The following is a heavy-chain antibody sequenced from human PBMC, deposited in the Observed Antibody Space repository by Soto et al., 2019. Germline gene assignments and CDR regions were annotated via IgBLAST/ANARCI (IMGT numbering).Heavy chain of an antibody. D-gene: IGHD1-1*01. J-gene: IGHJ6*02. Sequence: SETLSLTCTVSGGSISSGVYYWSWIRQHPGKGLEWIGYIYYIGSTYYNPSLKSRVTISVGTSKNQFSLKLSSVTAADTAVYYCARSSLYGIDVWGQGTTLTV. V-gene: IGHV4-31*03. CDR1: GGSISSGVYY. CDR2: IYYIGST. CDR3: ARSSLYGIDV.